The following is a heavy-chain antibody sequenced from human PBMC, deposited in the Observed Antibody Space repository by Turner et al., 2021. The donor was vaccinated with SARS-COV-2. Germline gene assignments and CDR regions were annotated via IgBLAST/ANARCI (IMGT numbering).Heavy chain of an antibody. CDR2: ISSSSSYI. D-gene: IGHD3-22*01. CDR3: ARARWDYYDSSGYYPNAFDI. CDR1: GFTFSSYS. V-gene: IGHV3-21*01. J-gene: IGHJ3*02. Sequence: EVQLVESGGGLVKPGGSLRLSCAASGFTFSSYSMNWFRQAPGKGLEWVSSISSSSSYIYYADSVKGRFTISRDNAKNSLYLQMNSLKAEDTAVYYCARARWDYYDSSGYYPNAFDIWGQGTMVTVSS.